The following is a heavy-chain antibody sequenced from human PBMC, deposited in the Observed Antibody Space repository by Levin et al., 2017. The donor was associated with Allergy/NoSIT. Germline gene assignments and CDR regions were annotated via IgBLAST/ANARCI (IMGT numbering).Heavy chain of an antibody. CDR1: GFILSNYD. D-gene: IGHD2-2*01. J-gene: IGHJ6*02. V-gene: IGHV3-13*01. CDR2: IGSAGDT. Sequence: GGSLRLSCEASGFILSNYDIHWVRLGTGKGLEWVAGIGSAGDTYYPGSVRGRFTISRDSARNSLYLKMISLRAGDTAVYFCARTQYCSTSTCLSSYGLDVWGQGITVTVSS. CDR3: ARTQYCSTSTCLSSYGLDV.